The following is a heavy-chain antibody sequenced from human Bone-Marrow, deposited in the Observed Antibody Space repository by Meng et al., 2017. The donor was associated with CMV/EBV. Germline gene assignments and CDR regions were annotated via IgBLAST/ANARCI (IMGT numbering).Heavy chain of an antibody. J-gene: IGHJ6*02. D-gene: IGHD3-3*01. CDR3: ARPSGYPLAYYYYGMDV. V-gene: IGHV3-21*01. CDR1: AFTFSSYS. CDR2: ISSSSSYI. Sequence: GESLKISCAASAFTFSSYSMNWVRQAPGKGLEWVSSISSSSSYIYYADSVKGRFTISRDNAKNSLYLQMNSLRAEDTAVYYCARPSGYPLAYYYYGMDVWGQGTTVTVTS.